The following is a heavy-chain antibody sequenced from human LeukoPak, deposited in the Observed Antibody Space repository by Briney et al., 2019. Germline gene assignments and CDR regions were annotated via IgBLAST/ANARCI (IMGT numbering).Heavy chain of an antibody. CDR2: INPNSGGT. V-gene: IGHV1-2*02. CDR1: GYTFTGYY. CDR3: ARDLSSSYYYGSGSYSFDY. Sequence: ASVKVSCKASGYTFTGYYMHWVRQAPGQGLEWMGWINPNSGGTNYAQKFQGRVTMTRDASISTAYMELSRLRSDDTAVYYCARDLSSSYYYGSGSYSFDYWGQGTLVTVS. D-gene: IGHD3-10*01. J-gene: IGHJ4*02.